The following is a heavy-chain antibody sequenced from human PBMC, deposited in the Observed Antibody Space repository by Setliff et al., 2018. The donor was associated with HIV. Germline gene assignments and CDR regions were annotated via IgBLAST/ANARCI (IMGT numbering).Heavy chain of an antibody. CDR1: GFTFSKYW. J-gene: IGHJ5*02. CDR3: ARDRPHSWFDP. CDR2: VNPDGSEA. Sequence: GGSLRLSCAASGFTFSKYWMSWVRQAPGKGLEWVASVNPDGSEASSVGSMKGRFTISRDNAKNTLYLQMNSLRVEDTAVYYCARDRPHSWFDPWGQGTLVTVSS. V-gene: IGHV3-7*01.